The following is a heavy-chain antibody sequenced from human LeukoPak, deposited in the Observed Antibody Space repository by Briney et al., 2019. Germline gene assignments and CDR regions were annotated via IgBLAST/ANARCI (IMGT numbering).Heavy chain of an antibody. D-gene: IGHD2-2*01. Sequence: PSETLSLTCTVSGGSISSYYWSWIRQPPGKGLEWIAYIYYSGSTNYNPSLKSRVTISVDTSKNQFSLKLSSVTAADTAVYYCARDTLPAARRDGMDVWGQGTTVTVSS. V-gene: IGHV4-59*01. J-gene: IGHJ6*02. CDR3: ARDTLPAARRDGMDV. CDR2: IYYSGST. CDR1: GGSISSYY.